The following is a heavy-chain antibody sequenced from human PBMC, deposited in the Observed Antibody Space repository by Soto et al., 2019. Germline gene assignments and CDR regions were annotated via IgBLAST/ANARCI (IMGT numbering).Heavy chain of an antibody. CDR2: NSWNSGSI. V-gene: IGHV3-9*01. CDR3: AKDHRDCSGGSCYYFDY. J-gene: IGHJ4*02. D-gene: IGHD2-15*01. CDR1: GFTFDDYA. Sequence: EVQLVESGGGLVQPGRSLRLSCAASGFTFDDYAMHWVRQAPGKGLEWVSGNSWNSGSIGYADSVKGRFTISRDNAKNSLYLQMNSLRAEDTALYYCAKDHRDCSGGSCYYFDYWGQGTLVTVAS.